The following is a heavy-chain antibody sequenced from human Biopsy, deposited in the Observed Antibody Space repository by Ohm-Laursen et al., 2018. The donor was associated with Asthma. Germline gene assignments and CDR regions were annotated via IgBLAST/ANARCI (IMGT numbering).Heavy chain of an antibody. CDR1: GDSLGSFLNYA. D-gene: IGHD5-12*01. CDR2: LIPVLGTA. J-gene: IGHJ6*02. CDR3: ARGYSGTDRIVYYYSGMEV. V-gene: IGHV1-69*01. Sequence: SSVKVSCKASGDSLGSFLNYAISWVRQAPRQGLEWMGGLIPVLGTADYAPMFEGRVTIAADETTSTACLELTSLRFEDTAVYYCARGYSGTDRIVYYYSGMEVWGQGTTVTVSS.